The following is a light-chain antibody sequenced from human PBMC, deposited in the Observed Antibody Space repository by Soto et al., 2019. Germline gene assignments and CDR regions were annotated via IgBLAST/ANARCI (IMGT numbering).Light chain of an antibody. Sequence: EIVLTQSPGTLSLSPGERATLSCRASQSVSSYLAWYQQKPGQAPRLLIYDASNRATGIPARFSGSGSGTDFTLTINNLEPEDFAVYYCQQRASWPWTFGQGTKVDIK. V-gene: IGKV3-11*01. CDR3: QQRASWPWT. CDR1: QSVSSY. J-gene: IGKJ1*01. CDR2: DAS.